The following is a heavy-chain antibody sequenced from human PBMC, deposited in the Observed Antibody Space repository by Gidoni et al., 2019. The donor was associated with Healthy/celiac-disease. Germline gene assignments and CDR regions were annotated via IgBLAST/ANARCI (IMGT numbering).Heavy chain of an antibody. CDR2: IYSGGST. V-gene: IGHV3-53*02. D-gene: IGHD3-22*01. J-gene: IGHJ3*02. CDR1: GFTVSSNY. CDR3: ASGRATYYYDIDAFDI. Sequence: EVQLVATGGGLIQPGGSLRLSCAASGFTVSSNYMSWVRQAPGKGLEWVSVIYSGGSTYYADSVKGRFTISRDNSKNTLYLQMNSLRAEDTAVYYCASGRATYYYDIDAFDIWGQGTMVTVSS.